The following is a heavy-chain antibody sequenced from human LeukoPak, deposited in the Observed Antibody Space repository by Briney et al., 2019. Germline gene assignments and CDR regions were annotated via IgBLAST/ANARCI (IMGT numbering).Heavy chain of an antibody. D-gene: IGHD6-13*01. CDR2: IYTSGST. CDR3: ASGRVIAAAGTVSSDAFDI. J-gene: IGHJ3*02. V-gene: IGHV4-4*07. CDR1: GGSISSYY. Sequence: SETLSLTCTVSGGSISSYYWSWIRQPAGKGLEWIGRIYTSGSTNYNPSLKSRVTMSVDTSKNQFSLKLSSVTAADTAVYYCASGRVIAAAGTVSSDAFDIWGQGTMVTVSS.